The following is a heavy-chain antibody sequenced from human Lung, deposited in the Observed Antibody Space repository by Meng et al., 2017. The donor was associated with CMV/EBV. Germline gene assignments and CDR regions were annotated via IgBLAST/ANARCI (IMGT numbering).Heavy chain of an antibody. CDR2: ISSSGSTI. CDR1: GFTFSSYE. CDR3: ARTRFFDWLLSPFDY. J-gene: IGHJ4*02. Sequence: SLKISXAASGFTFSSYEMNWVRQAPGKGLEWVSYISSSGSTIYYADSVKGRFTISRDNAKNSLYLQMNSLRAEDTAVYYCARTRFFDWLLSPFDYWGQGTLVTVSS. V-gene: IGHV3-48*03. D-gene: IGHD3-9*01.